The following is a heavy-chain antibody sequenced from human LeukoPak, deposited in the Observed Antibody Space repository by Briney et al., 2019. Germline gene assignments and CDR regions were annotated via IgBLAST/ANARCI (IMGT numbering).Heavy chain of an antibody. D-gene: IGHD7-27*01. V-gene: IGHV3-23*01. J-gene: IGHJ3*01. CDR2: ISPSGDIT. Sequence: GGSLRLSCAASGFTFSTYGMNWVRQAPGKGLEWVSGISPSGDITYYADSVMGRFSISRDNPKSTVSLQTSSLRAEDTALYYCVRDLHWGGFDVWGQGTMVTVSS. CDR3: VRDLHWGGFDV. CDR1: GFTFSTYG.